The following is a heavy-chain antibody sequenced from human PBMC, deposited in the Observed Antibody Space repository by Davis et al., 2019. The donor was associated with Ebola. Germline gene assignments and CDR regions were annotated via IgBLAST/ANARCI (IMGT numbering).Heavy chain of an antibody. V-gene: IGHV1-2*06. CDR3: TTPGGQDSGYDVFDI. Sequence: ASVKVSCKASGYTFTGYYMHWVRQAPGQGLEWMGRINPNSGGTNYAQKFHGRVTMTRDPSISTAYMELSSLRSEDTALYYCTTPGGQDSGYDVFDIWGQGTMVTVSS. CDR2: INPNSGGT. J-gene: IGHJ3*02. D-gene: IGHD5-12*01. CDR1: GYTFTGYY.